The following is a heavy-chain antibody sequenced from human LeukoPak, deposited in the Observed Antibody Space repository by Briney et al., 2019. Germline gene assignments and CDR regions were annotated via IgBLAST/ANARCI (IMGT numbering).Heavy chain of an antibody. CDR1: GFTLSNYW. CDR2: INTDGSST. J-gene: IGHJ4*02. D-gene: IGHD6-13*01. Sequence: GGSLRLSCAASGFTLSNYWIHWVRQAPGKGLVWVSRINTDGSSTNYADSVRGRFTVSRDNAKNTLYLQMNSLRAEDTAVYYCAKVRSSSWYGWDYFDYWGQGTLVTVSS. CDR3: AKVRSSSWYGWDYFDY. V-gene: IGHV3-74*01.